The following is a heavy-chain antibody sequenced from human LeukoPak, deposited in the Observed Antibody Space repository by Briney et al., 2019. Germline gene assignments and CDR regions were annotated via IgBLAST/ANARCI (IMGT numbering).Heavy chain of an antibody. D-gene: IGHD2-21*02. CDR1: GGSISSSSYY. CDR3: ASNTLLAYCGGDCYYFDF. J-gene: IGHJ4*02. V-gene: IGHV4-39*01. CDR2: IYYSGST. Sequence: PSETLSLTCTVSGGSISSSSYYWGWIRQPPGKGLEWIGSIYYSGSTYYNPSLKSRVTISVDTSKNQFSLKLSSVTAADTAVYYCASNTLLAYCGGDCYYFDFWGQGTLVTVSS.